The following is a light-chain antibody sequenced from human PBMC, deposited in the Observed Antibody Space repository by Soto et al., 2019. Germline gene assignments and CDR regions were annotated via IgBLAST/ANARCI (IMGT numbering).Light chain of an antibody. Sequence: EIVLTQSAATLSLSPGESATLSCRASQSVSSYLAWYQQKPGQAPRLLIDDASNRATGIPARFSGSGSGKDFTFTLSSLEPEDFAVYYCQQRSNWPQRITFGQGTRLEIK. V-gene: IGKV3-11*01. J-gene: IGKJ5*01. CDR1: QSVSSY. CDR2: DAS. CDR3: QQRSNWPQRIT.